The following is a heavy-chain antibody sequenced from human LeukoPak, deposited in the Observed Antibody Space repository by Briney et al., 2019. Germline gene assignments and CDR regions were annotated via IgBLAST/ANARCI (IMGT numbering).Heavy chain of an antibody. CDR1: GFNFNNYE. D-gene: IGHD1-26*01. V-gene: IGHV3-21*01. J-gene: IGHJ6*03. CDR2: ITSSSTYI. Sequence: PGGSLRLSCIASGFNFNNYEMNWVRQAPGKGLEWVSSITSSSTYIYYADSVKGRFTISRDNAKNSLYLQMNSLRDEDTAVYYCARDPYSGSYGDYYYYYMDVWGKGTTVTISS. CDR3: ARDPYSGSYGDYYYYYMDV.